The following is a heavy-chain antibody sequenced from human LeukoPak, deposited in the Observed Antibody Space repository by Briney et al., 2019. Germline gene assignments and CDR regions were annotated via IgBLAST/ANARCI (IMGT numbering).Heavy chain of an antibody. D-gene: IGHD6-6*01. Sequence: PSETLSLTCTVSGGSISSYYWTWLRQPPGKEVEGLGYIYYSGTTNYNPSFDKSRVTISLDTSKNQFSLKLSSVTAADTALYYCARGYSSSSYYFEYWGQGILVTVSS. CDR3: ARGYSSSSYYFEY. CDR1: GGSISSYY. V-gene: IGHV4-59*01. J-gene: IGHJ4*02. CDR2: IYYSGTT.